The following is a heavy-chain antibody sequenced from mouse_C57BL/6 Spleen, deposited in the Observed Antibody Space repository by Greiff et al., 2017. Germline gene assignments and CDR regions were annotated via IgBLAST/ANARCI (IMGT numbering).Heavy chain of an antibody. Sequence: EVKLEESGGGLVKPGGSLKLSCAASGFTFSSYAMSWVRQTPEKRLEWVATISDGGSYTYYPDNVKGRFTISRDNAKNNLYLQMSHLKSEDTAMYYCARDQTPDYGSSCFAYWGQGTLVTVSA. V-gene: IGHV5-4*01. D-gene: IGHD1-1*01. CDR2: ISDGGSYT. CDR3: ARDQTPDYGSSCFAY. CDR1: GFTFSSYA. J-gene: IGHJ3*01.